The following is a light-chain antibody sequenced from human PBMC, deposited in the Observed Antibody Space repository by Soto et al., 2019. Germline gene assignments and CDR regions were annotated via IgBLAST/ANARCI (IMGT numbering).Light chain of an antibody. CDR1: QGISNY. V-gene: IGKV1-27*01. J-gene: IGKJ2*01. Sequence: DIQMTQSPSSLSASVGDRVTITCRASQGISNYLAWYQQKPGKVPKLLIYAASTLQSGVPSRFSGSGSGTDFTLPISSRQHEDVATCYCQKYNSAAHTFGQGTKLEIK. CDR3: QKYNSAAHT. CDR2: AAS.